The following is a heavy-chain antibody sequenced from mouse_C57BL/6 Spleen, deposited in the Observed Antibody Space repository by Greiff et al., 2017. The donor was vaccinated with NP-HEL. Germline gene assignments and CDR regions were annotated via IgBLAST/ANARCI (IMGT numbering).Heavy chain of an antibody. Sequence: QVQLKQPGAELVKPGASVKLSCKASGYTFTSYWMHWVKQRPGRGLEWIGRIDPNSGGTKYNEKFKSKATLTVDKPSSTAYMQLSSLTSEDSAVYYCARPYITTVVATDYYAMDYWGQGTSVTVSS. J-gene: IGHJ4*01. CDR1: GYTFTSYW. V-gene: IGHV1-72*01. CDR3: ARPYITTVVATDYYAMDY. D-gene: IGHD1-1*01. CDR2: IDPNSGGT.